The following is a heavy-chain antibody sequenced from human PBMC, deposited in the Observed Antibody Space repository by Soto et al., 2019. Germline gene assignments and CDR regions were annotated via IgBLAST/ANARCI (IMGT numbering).Heavy chain of an antibody. D-gene: IGHD6-19*01. CDR1: GFTFSNYG. V-gene: IGHV3-30*18. CDR2: ISYDGSNK. Sequence: GGSLRLSCAAPGFTFSNYGMHWVRQAPGKGLEWVAVISYDGSNKYYADSVKGRFTISRDNSKNTLYLQMNSLRAEDTAVYYCAKDKSQWRAGAFDIWGQGTMVTVSS. CDR3: AKDKSQWRAGAFDI. J-gene: IGHJ3*02.